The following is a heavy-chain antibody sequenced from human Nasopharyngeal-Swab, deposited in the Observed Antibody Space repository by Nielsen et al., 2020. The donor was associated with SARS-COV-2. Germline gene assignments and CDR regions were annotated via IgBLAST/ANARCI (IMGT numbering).Heavy chain of an antibody. D-gene: IGHD2-21*02. Sequence: ASVKVSCKASGYSFTDNYINWVRQATGQGLEWMGWMNPKNGNTGYAQKFQGRLAVTRDTSISTAYMELSSLRSEDTAVYYCASNPYCGGDCYGAFDIWGQGTMVTVSS. CDR3: ASNPYCGGDCYGAFDI. CDR2: MNPKNGNT. V-gene: IGHV1-8*01. CDR1: GYSFTDNY. J-gene: IGHJ3*02.